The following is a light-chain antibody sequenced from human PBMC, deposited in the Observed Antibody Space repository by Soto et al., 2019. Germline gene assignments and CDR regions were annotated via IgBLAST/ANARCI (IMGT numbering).Light chain of an antibody. CDR3: QQTYSNPT. CDR1: QSISSW. V-gene: IGKV1-39*01. CDR2: GAS. J-gene: IGKJ5*01. Sequence: DIQMTQSRSTLSAPVGGRVTITCRGSQSISSWLAWYQQKPGKAPKLLIYGASSLQSGVPSRFSGSGSGTDFTLTISSPQPEESATYYCQQTYSNPTCGQGTRLEIK.